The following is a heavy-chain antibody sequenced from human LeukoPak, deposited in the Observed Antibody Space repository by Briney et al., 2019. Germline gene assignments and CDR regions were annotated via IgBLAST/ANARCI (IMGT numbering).Heavy chain of an antibody. J-gene: IGHJ4*02. CDR2: ISGSGGST. Sequence: GGSLRLSCAAPGFTFSSYAMSWVRQAPGKGLELDSAISGSGGSTYYADSVKGRFTISRDNSKNTLYLQMNSLRAEDTAVYYCAKFGWELLVSADFDYWGQGTLVTVSS. CDR3: AKFGWELLVSADFDY. CDR1: GFTFSSYA. D-gene: IGHD1-26*01. V-gene: IGHV3-23*01.